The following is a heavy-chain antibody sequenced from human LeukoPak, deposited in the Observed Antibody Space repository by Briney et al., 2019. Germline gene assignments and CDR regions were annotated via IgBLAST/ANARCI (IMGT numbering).Heavy chain of an antibody. CDR2: ISRSGSTI. V-gene: IGHV3-48*03. J-gene: IGHJ3*02. Sequence: GGSLRLSCAASGYTFSSYAMNWVRQAPGKGLEWVSYISRSGSTIYYAHSVKGRFTISRDNAKNSLYLQMNSLRAEDTAIYYCARPDYGDYIDPGAFDIWGQGTMVTVSS. CDR1: GYTFSSYA. D-gene: IGHD4-17*01. CDR3: ARPDYGDYIDPGAFDI.